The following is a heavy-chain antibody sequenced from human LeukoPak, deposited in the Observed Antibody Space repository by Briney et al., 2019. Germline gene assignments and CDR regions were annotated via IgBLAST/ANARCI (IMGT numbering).Heavy chain of an antibody. D-gene: IGHD2-15*01. CDR1: GFTFSSYA. V-gene: IGHV3-23*01. J-gene: IGHJ4*02. Sequence: GGSLRLSCAASGFTFSSYAMSWVRQAPGKGLEWVSAISGSGGSTYYADSVKGRFPISRDNSKNTLYLQMNSLRAEDTAVYYCAKDRAITGYCSGGSCYDFFDYWGQGTLVTVSS. CDR3: AKDRAITGYCSGGSCYDFFDY. CDR2: ISGSGGST.